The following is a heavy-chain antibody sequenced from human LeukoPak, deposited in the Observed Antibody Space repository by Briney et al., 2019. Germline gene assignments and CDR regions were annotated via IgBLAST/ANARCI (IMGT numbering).Heavy chain of an antibody. CDR1: GFTFSNYW. D-gene: IGHD5-18*01. Sequence: GGSLRLSCAASGFTFSNYWMHWVRQAPGKGLVWVSRINSDESTTTYADSAKGRFTISRDNAKNTLYLQMNSLRAEDTAVYYCARDPGIAMGRALDYWGQGTLVTVSS. CDR3: ARDPGIAMGRALDY. V-gene: IGHV3-74*01. J-gene: IGHJ4*02. CDR2: INSDESTT.